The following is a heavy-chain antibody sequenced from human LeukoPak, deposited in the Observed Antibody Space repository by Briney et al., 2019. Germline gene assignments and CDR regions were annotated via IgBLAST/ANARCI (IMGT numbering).Heavy chain of an antibody. D-gene: IGHD3-22*01. V-gene: IGHV3-9*01. CDR3: VKLRLSSGLSD. Sequence: GGSLRLSCAASGITLDDYVMHWFRHAPGKGLEWVSGLNWNSGGIGYADSVRGRFTISRDNAKNSLYLQMNSLRAEDTALYYCVKLRLSSGLSDWGQGTLVTVSS. CDR2: LNWNSGGI. J-gene: IGHJ4*02. CDR1: GITLDDYV.